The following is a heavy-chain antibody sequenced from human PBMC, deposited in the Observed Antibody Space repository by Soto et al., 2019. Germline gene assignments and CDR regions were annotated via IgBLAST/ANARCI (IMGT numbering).Heavy chain of an antibody. CDR1: GFTFSSYA. V-gene: IGHV3-30-3*01. CDR3: ARASGWYGFQDY. J-gene: IGHJ4*02. Sequence: PGGSLRLSCAASGFTFSSYAMHWVRQAPGKGLEWVAVISYDGSNKYYADSVKGRFTISRDSSKNTLYLQMNSLRAEDTAVYYCARASGWYGFQDYWGQGTLVTVSS. D-gene: IGHD6-19*01. CDR2: ISYDGSNK.